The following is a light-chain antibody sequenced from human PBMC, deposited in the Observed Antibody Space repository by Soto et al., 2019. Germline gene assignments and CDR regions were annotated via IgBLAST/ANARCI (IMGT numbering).Light chain of an antibody. CDR3: QQYDDSLSSFT. Sequence: EIVLTQSPGTLSLSPGERATLSCRASQSVSSSYLAWCQQKPGQAPRLLIYGASYRATGIPDRFSGRGSGTDFTLTISRLEPEDFAVYYCQQYDDSLSSFTFGQGTNLEIK. V-gene: IGKV3-20*01. CDR2: GAS. J-gene: IGKJ2*01. CDR1: QSVSSSY.